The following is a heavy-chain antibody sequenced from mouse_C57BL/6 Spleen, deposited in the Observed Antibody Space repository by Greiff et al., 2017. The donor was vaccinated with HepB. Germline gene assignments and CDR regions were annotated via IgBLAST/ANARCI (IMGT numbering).Heavy chain of an antibody. D-gene: IGHD1-1*01. CDR2: INPSSGYT. CDR3: AIITTVVKGYYAMDY. J-gene: IGHJ4*01. V-gene: IGHV1-7*01. CDR1: GYTFTSYW. Sequence: VQLQQSGAELAKPGASVKLSCKASGYTFTSYWMHWVKQRPGQGLEWIGYINPSSGYTKYNQKFKDKATLTADKSSSTAYMQLSSLTYEDSAVYYCAIITTVVKGYYAMDYLGQGTSVTVSP.